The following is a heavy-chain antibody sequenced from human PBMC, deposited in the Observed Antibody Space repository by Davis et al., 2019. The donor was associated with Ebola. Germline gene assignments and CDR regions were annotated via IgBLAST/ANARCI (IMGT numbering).Heavy chain of an antibody. CDR3: ARGDMTYYYDSSGYSVFRYFDY. V-gene: IGHV3-48*01. CDR2: ISSSSSTI. Sequence: PGGSLRLSCAASGFTFSSYSMNWVRQAPGKGLEWVSYISSSSSTIYYADSVKGRFTISRDNAKNSLYLQMNSLRAEDTAVYYCARGDMTYYYDSSGYSVFRYFDYWGQGTLVTVSS. CDR1: GFTFSSYS. J-gene: IGHJ4*02. D-gene: IGHD3-22*01.